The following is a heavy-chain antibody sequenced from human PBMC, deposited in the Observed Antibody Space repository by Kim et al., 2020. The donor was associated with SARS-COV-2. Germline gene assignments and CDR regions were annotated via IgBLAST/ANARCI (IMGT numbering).Heavy chain of an antibody. CDR1: GFTFSSYE. V-gene: IGHV3-48*03. Sequence: GGSLRLSCAASGFTFSSYEMNWVRQAPGKGLEWVSYISSSGSTIYYADSVKGRFTISRDNAKNSLYLQMNSLRAEDTAVYYCATYGSGNVDYWGQGTLVTVSS. D-gene: IGHD3-10*01. J-gene: IGHJ4*02. CDR3: ATYGSGNVDY. CDR2: ISSSGSTI.